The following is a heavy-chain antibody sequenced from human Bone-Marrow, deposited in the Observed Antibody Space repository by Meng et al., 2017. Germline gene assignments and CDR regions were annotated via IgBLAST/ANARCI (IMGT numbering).Heavy chain of an antibody. V-gene: IGHV4-31*01. D-gene: IGHD3-10*01. Sequence: QVQLQESGPGLVKPSQTLSLTCTVSGGSISSGGYYWSWIRQHPGKGLEWIGYIYYSGSTYYNPSLRSLVTISVDTSKNQFSLKLSSVTAADTAVYYCARANVNYGVVDPWGQGTLVTVSS. J-gene: IGHJ5*02. CDR2: IYYSGST. CDR1: GGSISSGGYY. CDR3: ARANVNYGVVDP.